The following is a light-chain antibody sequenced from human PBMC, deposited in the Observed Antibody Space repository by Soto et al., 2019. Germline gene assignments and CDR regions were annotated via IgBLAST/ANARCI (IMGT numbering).Light chain of an antibody. CDR3: QQSYSTLWT. CDR2: AAS. V-gene: IGKV1-39*01. CDR1: QTISSW. Sequence: DIQMTQSPSTLSGSVGDRVTITCRASQTISSWLAWYQQKPGKAPKLLIYAASSLQSGVPSRFSGTGSGTDFTLTITSLQPEDFATYYCQQSYSTLWTFGQGTKVGIK. J-gene: IGKJ1*01.